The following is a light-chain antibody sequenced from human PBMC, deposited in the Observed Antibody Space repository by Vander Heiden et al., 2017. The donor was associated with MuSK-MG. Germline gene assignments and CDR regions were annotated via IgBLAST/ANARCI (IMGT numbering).Light chain of an antibody. CDR2: AVC. Sequence: DIQMTHPPSSRSPSVGDRVTITCRASQRISSYLNWYQQKPGKAPKLLLYAVCRLQSEVPSTFRASGYGSDFTLTISRRKLEDFAPNSSQQREGTGWTFGPGTKVDIK. CDR1: QRISSY. V-gene: IGKV1-39*01. J-gene: IGKJ3*01. CDR3: QQREGTGWT.